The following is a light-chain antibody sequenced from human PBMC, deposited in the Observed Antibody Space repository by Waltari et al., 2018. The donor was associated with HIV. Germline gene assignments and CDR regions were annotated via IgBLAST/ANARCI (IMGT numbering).Light chain of an antibody. CDR3: QQSYTTPHT. V-gene: IGKV1-39*01. Sequence: DIQMTQSPSFLSASVGDRVTITCRASQTISNSLNWYPNLNWYQQRPGRATEPLIYAESTLQSGAPPRFSGSGSGTEFSLTISSLQPEDSATYFCQQSYTTPHTSGQGTKLEVE. CDR1: QTISNSLNWYPN. J-gene: IGKJ2*01. CDR2: AES.